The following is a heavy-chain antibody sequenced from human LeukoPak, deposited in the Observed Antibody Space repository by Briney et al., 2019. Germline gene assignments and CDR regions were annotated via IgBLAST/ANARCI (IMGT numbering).Heavy chain of an antibody. CDR3: ARPGRDYYDSSGYDAFDI. D-gene: IGHD3-22*01. Sequence: SETLSLTCTVSGGSISSGSYYWSWIREPAGKGLEWIGRIYTSGSTNYNPSLKSRVTISVDTSKNQFSPKLSSVTAADTAVYYCARPGRDYYDSSGYDAFDIWGQGTMVTVSS. V-gene: IGHV4-61*02. CDR1: GGSISSGSYY. J-gene: IGHJ3*02. CDR2: IYTSGST.